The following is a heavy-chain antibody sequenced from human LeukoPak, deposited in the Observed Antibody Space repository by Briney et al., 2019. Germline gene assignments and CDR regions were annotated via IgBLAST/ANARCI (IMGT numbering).Heavy chain of an antibody. CDR1: GFTFSNYM. Sequence: GGSLKLSCAASGFTFSNYMMHWVRQAPGKGLVWVSRIKSDGITITYADSVKGRFTISRDNAKNTLYLQMNSLRAEDTAVYYCLRDLNWSLDQWGQGTLVTVSS. CDR2: IKSDGITI. J-gene: IGHJ4*02. CDR3: LRDLNWSLDQ. D-gene: IGHD1-20*01. V-gene: IGHV3-74*01.